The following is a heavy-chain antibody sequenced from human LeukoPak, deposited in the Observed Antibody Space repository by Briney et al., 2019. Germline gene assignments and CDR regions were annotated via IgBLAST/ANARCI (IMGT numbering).Heavy chain of an antibody. CDR2: IWYDGSNK. V-gene: IGHV3-33*08. CDR3: ARSMSHDAFDI. CDR1: GFTFSSYA. Sequence: GGSLRLSCAASGFTFSSYAMSWVRQAPGKGLEWVAVIWYDGSNKYYADSVKGRFTISRDNAKNSLYLQMNSLRAEDTAVYYCARSMSHDAFDIWGQGTMVTVSS. D-gene: IGHD3-22*01. J-gene: IGHJ3*02.